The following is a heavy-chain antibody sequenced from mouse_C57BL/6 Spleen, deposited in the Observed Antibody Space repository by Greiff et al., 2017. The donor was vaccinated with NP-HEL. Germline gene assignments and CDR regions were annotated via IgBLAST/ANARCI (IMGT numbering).Heavy chain of an antibody. CDR1: GYTFTDYY. CDR2: INPYNGGT. V-gene: IGHV1-19*01. D-gene: IGHD1-1*01. Sequence: EVQLQQSGPVLVKPGASVKMSCKASGYTFTDYYMNWVKQSHGKSLEWIGVINPYNGGTSYNQKFKGKATLTVDTSSSTAYMELNSLTSEDSAVYYCAGWATVVAYYFDYWGQGTTLTVSS. J-gene: IGHJ2*01. CDR3: AGWATVVAYYFDY.